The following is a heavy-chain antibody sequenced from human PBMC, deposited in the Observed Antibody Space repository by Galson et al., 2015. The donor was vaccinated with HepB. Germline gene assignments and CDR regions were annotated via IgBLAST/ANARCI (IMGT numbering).Heavy chain of an antibody. V-gene: IGHV3-73*01. CDR2: IRTKANNYAT. Sequence: SLRLSCAASGFNFGGSAIHWVRQASGKGPEWVGRIRTKANNYATSYVPSLEGRSTISRDDSKNMAYLHMKSLKADDTAVYYCTRLGDFSGYSSRWGQGTQVTVSS. CDR1: GFNFGGSA. CDR3: TRLGDFSGYSSR. D-gene: IGHD5-12*01. J-gene: IGHJ4*02.